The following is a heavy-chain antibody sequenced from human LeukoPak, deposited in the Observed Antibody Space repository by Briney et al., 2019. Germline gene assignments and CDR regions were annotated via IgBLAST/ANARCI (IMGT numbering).Heavy chain of an antibody. D-gene: IGHD3-3*01. J-gene: IGHJ5*02. CDR2: INPNSGGT. Sequence: ASVKVSRKASGYTFTGYYMHWVRQAPGQGLEWTGWINPNSGGTNYAQKFQGRVTMTRDTSISTAYMELSRLRSDDTAVYYCARGIRFLEWLLEYNWFDPWGQGTLVTVSS. CDR1: GYTFTGYY. V-gene: IGHV1-2*02. CDR3: ARGIRFLEWLLEYNWFDP.